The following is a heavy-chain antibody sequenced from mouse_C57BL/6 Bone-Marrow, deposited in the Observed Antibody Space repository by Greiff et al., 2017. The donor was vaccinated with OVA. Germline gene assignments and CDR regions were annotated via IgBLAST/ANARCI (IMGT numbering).Heavy chain of an antibody. CDR1: GYTFTDYW. V-gene: IGHV1-63*01. CDR2: IYPGGGYT. J-gene: IGHJ1*03. Sequence: QVQLKQSGAELVRPGTSVKMSCKASGYTFTDYWIGWAKQRPGHGLEWIGDIYPGGGYTYYNEKFKGKATLTADTSSSTAYMQFSSLSSEDAAIYYGARGCDEDFEGRGTGATVTVAT. CDR3: ARGCDEDFEG. D-gene: IGHD3-3*01.